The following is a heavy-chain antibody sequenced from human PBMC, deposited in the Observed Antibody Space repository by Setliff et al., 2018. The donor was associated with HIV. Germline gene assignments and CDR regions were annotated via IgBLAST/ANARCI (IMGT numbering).Heavy chain of an antibody. J-gene: IGHJ4*02. V-gene: IGHV1-46*01. CDR2: THPSGGST. D-gene: IGHD2-15*01. Sequence: ASVKVSCKASGYTFTSYYIHWVRQAPGQGLEWMGVTHPSGGSTSYAQSFQDRVTMTRDTSTSTVYMELSSLRSEDTAVYYCARDWWELPALDCWGQGTRVTVSS. CDR3: ARDWWELPALDC. CDR1: GYTFTSYY.